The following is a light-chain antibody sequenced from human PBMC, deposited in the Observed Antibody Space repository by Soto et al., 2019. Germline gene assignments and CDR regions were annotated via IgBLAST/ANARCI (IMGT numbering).Light chain of an antibody. CDR2: AAS. V-gene: IGKV1-27*01. J-gene: IGKJ4*01. CDR3: QKYNSAPLT. CDR1: QGIGVY. Sequence: DIQMTQSPSSLSASLGDRVTITCRASQGIGVYLAWFQQKPGNAPTLLIYAASTLQSGVPSRFSGSGSGTDFTLTVSSLQPEDVATYYCQKYNSAPLTFGGGTRVEIK.